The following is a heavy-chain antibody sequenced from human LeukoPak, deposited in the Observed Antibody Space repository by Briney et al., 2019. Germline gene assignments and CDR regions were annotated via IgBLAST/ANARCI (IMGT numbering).Heavy chain of an antibody. J-gene: IGHJ4*02. CDR2: IYYSGST. V-gene: IGHV4-61*08. CDR1: GGSISSGGYY. CDR3: ARDSPYYDFWSGPKHYFDY. Sequence: PETLSLTCTVSGGSISSGGYYWSWIRQPPGKGLEWIGYIYYSGSTNYNPSLKSRVTISVDTSKNQFSLKLSSVTAADTAVYYCARDSPYYDFWSGPKHYFDYWGQGTLVTVSS. D-gene: IGHD3-3*01.